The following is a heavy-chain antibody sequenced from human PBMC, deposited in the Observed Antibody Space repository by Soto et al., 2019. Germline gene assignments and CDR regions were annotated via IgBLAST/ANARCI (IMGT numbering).Heavy chain of an antibody. CDR3: ARLPYCGGDCYIDY. V-gene: IGHV5-51*01. CDR1: GYSFTSYW. J-gene: IGHJ4*02. D-gene: IGHD2-21*02. Sequence: GESLKISCKGSGYSFTSYWIGWVRQTPGKGLEWMGIIYPGDSDTSYSPSFQGQVTISADKSIGTAYLQWSSLKASDTAMYYCARLPYCGGDCYIDYWGQGTLVTVSS. CDR2: IYPGDSDT.